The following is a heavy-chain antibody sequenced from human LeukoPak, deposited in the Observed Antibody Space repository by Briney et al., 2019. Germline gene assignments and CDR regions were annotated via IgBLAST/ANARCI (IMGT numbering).Heavy chain of an antibody. V-gene: IGHV3-21*01. J-gene: IGHJ4*02. D-gene: IGHD2-15*01. Sequence: GGSLRLSCAASGFTFSSYSMNWVRQAPGKGLEWVSSISSSSSYIYYADSVKGRFTISRDNAKNSLYLQMNSLRAEDTAVYYCARDVGGSEVPDYWGQGTLVTVSS. CDR3: ARDVGGSEVPDY. CDR1: GFTFSSYS. CDR2: ISSSSSYI.